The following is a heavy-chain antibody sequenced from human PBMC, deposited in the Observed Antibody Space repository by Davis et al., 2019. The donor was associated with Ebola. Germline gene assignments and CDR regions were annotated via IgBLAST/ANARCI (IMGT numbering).Heavy chain of an antibody. CDR3: VRTTYGAPEY. J-gene: IGHJ4*02. V-gene: IGHV3-9*01. Sequence: SLKISCAASGFTFDDHALHWVRQAPGKGLEWVAGITWNSDAKDYADSVKGRFTISRDNSKNTLYLQMNSLTAEDTAVYYCVRTTYGAPEYWGQGTLVTVSS. D-gene: IGHD1-7*01. CDR1: GFTFDDHA. CDR2: ITWNSDAK.